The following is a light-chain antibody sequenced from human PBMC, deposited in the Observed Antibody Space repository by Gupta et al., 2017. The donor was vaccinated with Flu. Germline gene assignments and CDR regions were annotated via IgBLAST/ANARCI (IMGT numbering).Light chain of an antibody. J-gene: IGLJ3*02. CDR3: SSDTSSNSLE. Sequence: QSALTQPASVSGSPGQSITISCTGTSSDVGGYNYVSWYQHHPGKAPKLMIYEVINRPSGVSNRFSGSKSGNTASLTISGRQAEDEADYYCSSDTSSNSLEFGGGTKLTVL. CDR2: EVI. CDR1: SSDVGGYNY. V-gene: IGLV2-14*01.